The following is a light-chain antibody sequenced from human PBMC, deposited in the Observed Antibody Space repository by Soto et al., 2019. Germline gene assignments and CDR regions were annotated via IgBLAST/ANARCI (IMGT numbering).Light chain of an antibody. J-gene: IGLJ2*01. V-gene: IGLV1-47*02. Sequence: QSVLAQPPSASGTPGQRVTISCSGSTSNVGSNLASWYQQLPGSAPKLLIYNDYERPSGVPDRFSGSKSGTSASLGISGLRSEDEADYFCAAWDDSLNGVVFGGGTQLTVL. CDR2: NDY. CDR3: AAWDDSLNGVV. CDR1: TSNVGSNL.